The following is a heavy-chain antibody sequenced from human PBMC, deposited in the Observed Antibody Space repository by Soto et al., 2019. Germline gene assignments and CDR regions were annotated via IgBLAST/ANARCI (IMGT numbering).Heavy chain of an antibody. CDR3: ATWSFSGLHGAFDI. V-gene: IGHV1-24*01. CDR2: FDPEDGET. CDR1: GYTLTELS. J-gene: IGHJ3*02. D-gene: IGHD3-10*01. Sequence: ASVKVSCKVSGYTLTELSMHWVRQAPGKGLEWMGGFDPEDGETIYAQKFQGRVTMTEDTSTDTAYMELSSLRSEDTTVYYCATWSFSGLHGAFDIWGQGTMVTVSS.